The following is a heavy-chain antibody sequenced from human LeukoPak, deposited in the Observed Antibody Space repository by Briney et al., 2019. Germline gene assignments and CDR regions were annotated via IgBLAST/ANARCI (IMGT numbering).Heavy chain of an antibody. J-gene: IGHJ6*03. CDR3: AKAPDRAAAIQTPIRYYYMDV. Sequence: PGGSLRLSCAASGFTFSSYGMHWVRQAPGKGLEWVAFIRYDGSNKYYADSVKGRFTIPRDNSKNTLYLQMNSLRAEDTAVYYCAKAPDRAAAIQTPIRYYYMDVWGKGTTVTVSS. CDR1: GFTFSSYG. CDR2: IRYDGSNK. D-gene: IGHD2-2*02. V-gene: IGHV3-30*02.